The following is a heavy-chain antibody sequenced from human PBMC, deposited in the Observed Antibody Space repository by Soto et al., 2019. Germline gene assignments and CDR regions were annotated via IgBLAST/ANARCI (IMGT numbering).Heavy chain of an antibody. V-gene: IGHV4-59*08. D-gene: IGHD6-6*01. CDR2: IYHSGTI. J-gene: IGHJ5*02. CDR3: ASTCLKYEECGSSAHTFDP. CDR1: GGSISSYY. Sequence: SETLSLTCIVSGGSISSYYWSWIRQSPEKGLEWIAYIYHSGTIKYNPSLKSRVTISVDTSKNQFSLRLTSVTAADTAVYYCASTCLKYEECGSSAHTFDPWGQGTLVTVSS.